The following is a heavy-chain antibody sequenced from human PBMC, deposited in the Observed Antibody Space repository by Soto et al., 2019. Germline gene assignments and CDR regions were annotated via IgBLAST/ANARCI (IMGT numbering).Heavy chain of an antibody. CDR2: FDPADGET. D-gene: IGHD6-19*01. Sequence: XSVKVSCKVSGYTLTRLSMHWVRQAPGKGLEWMGGFDPADGETIYAQKFQGRVTMTEDTSTDTSYMELSSLRSEYTAVYYCATDHGQVAGNASDDWGQGTLVTVSS. CDR3: ATDHGQVAGNASDD. V-gene: IGHV1-24*01. CDR1: GYTLTRLS. J-gene: IGHJ4*02.